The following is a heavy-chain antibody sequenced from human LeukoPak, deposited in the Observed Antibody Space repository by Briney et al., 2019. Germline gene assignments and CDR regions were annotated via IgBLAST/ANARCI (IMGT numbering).Heavy chain of an antibody. CDR3: ARVDPYYYGSGSPYYFDY. V-gene: IGHV4-4*07. CDR1: GGSISSYY. CDR2: IYTSGST. Sequence: SETLSLTCTVSGGSISSYYWSWIRQPAGKGLEWIGRIYTSGSTSYNPSLKSRVTMSVDTSKNQFSLKLSSVTAADTAVYYCARVDPYYYGSGSPYYFDYWGQGTLVTVSS. D-gene: IGHD3-10*01. J-gene: IGHJ4*02.